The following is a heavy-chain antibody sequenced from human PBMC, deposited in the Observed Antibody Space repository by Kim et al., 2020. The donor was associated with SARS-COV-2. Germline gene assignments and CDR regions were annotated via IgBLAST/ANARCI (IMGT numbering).Heavy chain of an antibody. V-gene: IGHV3-NL1*01. D-gene: IGHD6-13*01. Sequence: NKTYHVESVRGRFTIPRDTSKNPLYLQMSSLRVEDTAVYYCATHLAAAGVVWGQGTLVTVSS. CDR3: ATHLAAAGVV. CDR2: NKT. J-gene: IGHJ4*01.